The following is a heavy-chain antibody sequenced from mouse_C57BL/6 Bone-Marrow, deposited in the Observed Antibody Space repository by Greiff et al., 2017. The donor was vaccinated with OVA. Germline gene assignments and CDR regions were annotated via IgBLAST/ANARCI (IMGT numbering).Heavy chain of an antibody. J-gene: IGHJ2*01. Sequence: EVHLVESGGGLVQPGGSLSLSCAASGFTFTDYYMSWVRQPPGKALEWLGFIRNKANGYTTEYSASVKGRCTISRDNSQSILYLQMNALRAEDSATYYCAISLTGYFDYWGQGTTLTVSS. CDR2: IRNKANGYTT. CDR3: AISLTGYFDY. V-gene: IGHV7-3*01. CDR1: GFTFTDYY. D-gene: IGHD4-1*01.